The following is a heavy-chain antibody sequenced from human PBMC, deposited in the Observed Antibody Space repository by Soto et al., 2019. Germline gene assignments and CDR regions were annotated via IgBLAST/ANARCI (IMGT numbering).Heavy chain of an antibody. Sequence: KPSETLSLTCTVSGGSISSDDYYWSWIRQPPGKGLEWIGYIYYSGSTHYNPSLNSRVTISVDTSKDQFSLKLSSVTAADTAVYYCARAEDCSGGSCYGLYFDYWGQGTLVTVSS. CDR3: ARAEDCSGGSCYGLYFDY. D-gene: IGHD2-15*01. J-gene: IGHJ4*02. CDR2: IYYSGST. CDR1: GGSISSDDYY. V-gene: IGHV4-30-4*01.